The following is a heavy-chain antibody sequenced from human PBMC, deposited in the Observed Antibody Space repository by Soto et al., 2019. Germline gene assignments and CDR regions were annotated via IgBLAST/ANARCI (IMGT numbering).Heavy chain of an antibody. Sequence: VKLQESGQGLVMLSQTLSLTSAVSGGSIDDINSYWTWIRQSPGRTPEWIGYIHNTGTPFYSPSLKRRLAISIDRSKSQFSLKLSAVTAADTAFYYCARSTYGEGYPHFFADWGQGTLVTVSS. CDR2: IHNTGTP. V-gene: IGHV4-30-4*01. CDR1: GGSIDDINSY. D-gene: IGHD3-16*02. J-gene: IGHJ4*02. CDR3: ARSTYGEGYPHFFAD.